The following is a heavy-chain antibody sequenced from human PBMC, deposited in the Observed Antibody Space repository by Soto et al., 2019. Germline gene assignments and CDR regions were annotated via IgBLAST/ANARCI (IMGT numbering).Heavy chain of an antibody. CDR2: VYYSGTT. J-gene: IGHJ4*02. CDR3: ARTTAVPNSLRSRYFFDY. Sequence: PSETLSLTCSVSGGSVSDKTYYWSWIRQPPGKRLEWIGYVYYSGTTNYNPSLKSRVTISVDLSKNQFSLRLSAVTTADTALYYCARTTAVPNSLRSRYFFDYWGQGTLVTVSS. D-gene: IGHD4-17*01. CDR1: GGSVSDKTYY. V-gene: IGHV4-61*01.